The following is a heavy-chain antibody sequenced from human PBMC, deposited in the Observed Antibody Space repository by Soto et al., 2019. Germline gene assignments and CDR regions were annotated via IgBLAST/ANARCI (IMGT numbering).Heavy chain of an antibody. CDR2: ISHYTGNT. CDR1: VYIVVNYG. V-gene: IGHV1-18*01. Sequence: QVQLVQSGDEVKKPGASLKVSCKASVYIVVNYGIAWVRQAQGQGLEWMGWISHYTGNTHSASKVQGRLTMTTDTSTSTAYMDLGSLTSDDTAVYYCVMVDNYVTPTPQDVWGQGTTVTVSS. J-gene: IGHJ6*02. D-gene: IGHD3-16*01. CDR3: VMVDNYVTPTPQDV.